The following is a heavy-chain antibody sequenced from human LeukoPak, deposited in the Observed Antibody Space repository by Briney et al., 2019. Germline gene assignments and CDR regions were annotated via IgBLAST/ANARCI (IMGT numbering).Heavy chain of an antibody. CDR3: ARLNYDYVWGSYPLWGYYYMDV. CDR2: INHSGST. J-gene: IGHJ6*03. Sequence: SETLSLTCAVYGGSFSGHYWSWIRQPPGKGLEWIGEINHSGSTNYNPSLKSRVTISVDTSKNQFSLKLSSVTAADTAVYYCARLNYDYVWGSYPLWGYYYMDVWGKGTTVTVSS. CDR1: GGSFSGHY. V-gene: IGHV4-34*01. D-gene: IGHD3-16*02.